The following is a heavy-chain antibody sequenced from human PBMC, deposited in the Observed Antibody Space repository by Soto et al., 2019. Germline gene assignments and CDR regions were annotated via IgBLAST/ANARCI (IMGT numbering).Heavy chain of an antibody. CDR1: GYTFTGYY. V-gene: IGHV1-2*04. CDR3: ARWGYCSGGSCYSIGPYYYGMDV. Sequence: ASVKVSCKASGYTFTGYYMHWVRQAPGQGLEWMGWINPNSGGTNYAQKFQGWVTMTRDTSISTAYMELSRLRSDDTAVYYCARWGYCSGGSCYSIGPYYYGMDVWGKGTTVTVSS. CDR2: INPNSGGT. J-gene: IGHJ6*04. D-gene: IGHD2-15*01.